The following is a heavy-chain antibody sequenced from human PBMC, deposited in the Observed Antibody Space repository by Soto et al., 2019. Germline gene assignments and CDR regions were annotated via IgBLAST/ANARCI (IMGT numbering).Heavy chain of an antibody. V-gene: IGHV4-34*01. CDR1: GGSFSGYY. Sequence: QVQLQQWGAGLLKPSETLSLTCAVYGGSFSGYYWSWIRQPPGKGLEWIGEINHSGSTNYNPSLTSRVTISVDTSKNQFSLKLSSVTAADTAVYYCAREGYCTNGVCTPTDYWGQGTLVTVSS. CDR2: INHSGST. J-gene: IGHJ4*02. D-gene: IGHD2-8*01. CDR3: AREGYCTNGVCTPTDY.